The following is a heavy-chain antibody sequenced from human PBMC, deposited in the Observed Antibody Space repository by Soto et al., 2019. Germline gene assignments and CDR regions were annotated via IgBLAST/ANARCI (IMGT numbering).Heavy chain of an antibody. CDR1: GYTFTSYA. V-gene: IGHV1-3*01. Sequence: QVQLVQSGAEVKKPGASVKVSCKASGYTFTSYAMHWVRQAPGQRLEWMGWINAANGNTKYSQKFQGRVTITRDTSASTAYMELSSLRSEDTAVYYCARGLSIAVAGTLGYWGQGTLVTVSS. D-gene: IGHD6-19*01. J-gene: IGHJ4*02. CDR3: ARGLSIAVAGTLGY. CDR2: INAANGNT.